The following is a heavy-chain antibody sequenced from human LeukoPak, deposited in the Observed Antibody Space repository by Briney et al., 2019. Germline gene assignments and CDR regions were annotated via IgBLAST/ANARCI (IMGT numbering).Heavy chain of an antibody. J-gene: IGHJ4*02. CDR2: VNPNGGHT. Sequence: ASVKVSCKASGYTFTSYDINWVRQATGQGLEWMGWVNPNGGHTGYAQKFQGRVTMTRNTSITTAYMELSSLTSEDTAVYYCARGAPGSYCGGGSCPYFDYWGQGTLVSVSS. CDR3: ARGAPGSYCGGGSCPYFDY. V-gene: IGHV1-8*01. CDR1: GYTFTSYD. D-gene: IGHD2-15*01.